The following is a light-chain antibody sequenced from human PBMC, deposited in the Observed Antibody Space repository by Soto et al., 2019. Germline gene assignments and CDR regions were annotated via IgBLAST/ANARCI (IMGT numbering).Light chain of an antibody. CDR2: GAS. CDR1: QSASNNY. V-gene: IGKV3-20*01. J-gene: IGKJ1*01. Sequence: EIGLTQSPGTLSLSTGERATLSCRASQSASNNYLAWYQQKPGQAPRLLIYGASNRATGIPDRFSGSGSGTDFTLTISRLEPEDFAVYYCQQYGSSGTFGQGTKVDIK. CDR3: QQYGSSGT.